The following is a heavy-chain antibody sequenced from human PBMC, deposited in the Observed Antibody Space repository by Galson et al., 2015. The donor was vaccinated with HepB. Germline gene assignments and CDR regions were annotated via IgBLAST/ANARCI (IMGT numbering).Heavy chain of an antibody. Sequence: SVKVSCKASGYTLTGYYMHWVRQAPGQGLEWMGRINPNSGGTNYAQKFQGRVTMTRDTSISTAYMELSRLRSDDTAVYYCARDHGKLRYFDWLSRACNWFDPWGQGTLVTVSS. V-gene: IGHV1-2*06. J-gene: IGHJ5*02. CDR1: GYTLTGYY. CDR2: INPNSGGT. D-gene: IGHD3-9*01. CDR3: ARDHGKLRYFDWLSRACNWFDP.